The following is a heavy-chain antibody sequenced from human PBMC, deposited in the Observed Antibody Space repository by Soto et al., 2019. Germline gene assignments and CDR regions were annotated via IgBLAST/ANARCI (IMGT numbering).Heavy chain of an antibody. D-gene: IGHD3-3*01. J-gene: IGHJ3*02. CDR1: GGSFSGYY. CDR3: ARGGLITIFGVTDAFDI. Sequence: SETLSLTCAVYGGSFSGYYWSWIRQPPGKGLEWIGEINHSGSTNYNPSLKSRVTISVDTSKNQFSLKLSSVTAADTAVYYCARGGLITIFGVTDAFDIWGQGTMVTVS. V-gene: IGHV4-34*01. CDR2: INHSGST.